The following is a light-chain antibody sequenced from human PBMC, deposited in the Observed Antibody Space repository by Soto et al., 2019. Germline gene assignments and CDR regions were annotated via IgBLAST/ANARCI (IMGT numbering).Light chain of an antibody. Sequence: QAVVTQPPSASATPGQRVTISCSGSSSNIGNNNAYWYQHVPGTAPKLIIHHNTLRPSWVPDRFSGSKSGTSASLAISGLQSDDDSDYYCAAWDDSLGAVVFGGGTKLPVL. CDR2: HNT. J-gene: IGLJ2*01. CDR3: AAWDDSLGAVV. V-gene: IGLV1-47*02. CDR1: SSNIGNNN.